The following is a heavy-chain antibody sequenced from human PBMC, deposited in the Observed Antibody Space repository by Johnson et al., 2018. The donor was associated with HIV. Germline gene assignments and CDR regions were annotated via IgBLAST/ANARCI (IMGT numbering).Heavy chain of an antibody. CDR3: ARVLNAPPQWALDI. D-gene: IGHD2-8*01. CDR1: GFTFDGYG. J-gene: IGHJ3*02. Sequence: VQLVESGGGLVQPGGSLRLSCAASGFTFDGYGMSWVRQAPGKGLEWVSGINWNGGSTGYADSVKGRFTISRDNARNFLYLQMNSVRAEDTALYFCARVLNAPPQWALDIWGQGTMVTVSS. CDR2: INWNGGST. V-gene: IGHV3-20*04.